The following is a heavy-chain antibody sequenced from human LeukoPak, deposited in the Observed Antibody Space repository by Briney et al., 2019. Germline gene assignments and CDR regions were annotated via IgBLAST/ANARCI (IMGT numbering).Heavy chain of an antibody. D-gene: IGHD2-21*02. V-gene: IGHV5-51*01. CDR1: GYSFSNYW. J-gene: IGHJ4*02. CDR3: AIPPGYCGNDCSFDH. Sequence: RGESLKISCGGSGYSFSNYWIGWVRQMPGKGLEWMGIIYPGDYETRYSPSFQGLVTISVDKSISTAYLQWSSLKASDTAMYYCAIPPGYCGNDCSFDHRGQGTLVPVSS. CDR2: IYPGDYET.